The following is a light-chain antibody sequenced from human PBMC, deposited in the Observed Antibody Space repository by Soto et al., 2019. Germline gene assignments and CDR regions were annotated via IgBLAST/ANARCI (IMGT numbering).Light chain of an antibody. CDR1: QSISSY. V-gene: IGKV1-39*01. Sequence: IQMAHAPSSLSGSVGDIVTMTCRAIQSISSYLNWYQQKPCKSPKLLIYAASSLQSGVPSRFSGSGSGTDFTLTISSLQPEDFATYYCQQSYSTPQTFGQGTKV. CDR3: QQSYSTPQT. J-gene: IGKJ1*01. CDR2: AAS.